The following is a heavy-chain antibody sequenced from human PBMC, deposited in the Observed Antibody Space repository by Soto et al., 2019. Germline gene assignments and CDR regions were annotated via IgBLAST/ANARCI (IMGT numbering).Heavy chain of an antibody. D-gene: IGHD3-22*01. J-gene: IGHJ6*02. Sequence: GESLKISCKGSGYSFTSYWISWVRQMPGQGLEWMGRIDPSDSYTNYSPSFQGHITITADKSISTAYLQWSSLKASETAMYYCERRSYDSSGYYPKAPYYGMDVWGQGTTVTVSS. V-gene: IGHV5-10-1*01. CDR1: GYSFTSYW. CDR2: IDPSDSYT. CDR3: ERRSYDSSGYYPKAPYYGMDV.